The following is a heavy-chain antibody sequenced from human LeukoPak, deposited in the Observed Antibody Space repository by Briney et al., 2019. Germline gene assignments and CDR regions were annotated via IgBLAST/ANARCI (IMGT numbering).Heavy chain of an antibody. J-gene: IGHJ6*02. CDR1: GYTFTSYY. Sequence: ASVKVSCKASGYTFTSYYMHWVRQAPGQGLEWMGIINPSGGSTSYAQKFQGRVTMTRDTSTSTVYMELSSLRSEDTAVYYCARDAVYYDFWSGYIMDVWGQGTTVTVSS. V-gene: IGHV1-46*01. CDR3: ARDAVYYDFWSGYIMDV. D-gene: IGHD3-3*01. CDR2: INPSGGST.